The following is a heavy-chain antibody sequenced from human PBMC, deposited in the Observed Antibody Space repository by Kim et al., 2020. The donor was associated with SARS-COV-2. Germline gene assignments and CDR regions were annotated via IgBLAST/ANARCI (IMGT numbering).Heavy chain of an antibody. CDR3: ARSYSNTGWGYFDS. V-gene: IGHV1-2*02. Sequence: ASVKVSCKASGYTFTGYYMHWVRQAPGQGLEWMGWINPDSGGTDYAQKYQGIVTMTRETSINTVYMELSRLRSDDTAVYYCARSYSNTGWGYFDSWGQGTLVTVS. J-gene: IGHJ4*02. CDR2: INPDSGGT. D-gene: IGHD6-13*01. CDR1: GYTFTGYY.